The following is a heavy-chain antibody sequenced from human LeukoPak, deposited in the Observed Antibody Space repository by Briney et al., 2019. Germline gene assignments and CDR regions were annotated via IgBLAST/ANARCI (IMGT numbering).Heavy chain of an antibody. D-gene: IGHD2/OR15-2a*01. Sequence: GGSLRLSCAASGFTFSSYAMHWVRQAPGKGLKWVAVISYDGSNKYYADSVKGRFTISRDNSKNTLYLQMNSLRAEDTAVYYCARDPSMESGVYYFDYWGQGTLVTVSS. CDR3: ARDPSMESGVYYFDY. V-gene: IGHV3-30-3*01. CDR1: GFTFSSYA. CDR2: ISYDGSNK. J-gene: IGHJ4*02.